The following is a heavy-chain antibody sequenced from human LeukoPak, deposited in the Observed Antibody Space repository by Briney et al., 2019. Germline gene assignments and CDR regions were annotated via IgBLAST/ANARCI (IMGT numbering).Heavy chain of an antibody. J-gene: IGHJ4*02. V-gene: IGHV3-66*01. CDR3: ARARHYYDSSSFDY. CDR1: GFTVSSNY. Sequence: PGGSLRLSCSASGFTVSSNYMSWVRQAPGKGLGWVSVIYSGGSTYYADSVKGRFTISRDNSKNTLYLQINSLRAEDTAVYYCARARHYYDSSSFDYWGREPWSPSPQ. CDR2: IYSGGST. D-gene: IGHD3-22*01.